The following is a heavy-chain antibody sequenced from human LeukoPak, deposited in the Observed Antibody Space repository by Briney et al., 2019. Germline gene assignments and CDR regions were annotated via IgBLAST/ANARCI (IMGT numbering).Heavy chain of an antibody. J-gene: IGHJ6*02. D-gene: IGHD2-15*01. CDR3: AARTQELFQYGMDV. CDR2: IVVGSGNT. Sequence: SVKVPCKASGFTFTSSAMQWVRQARGQRLEWIGWIVVGSGNTNYAQKFQERVTITRDMSTSTAYMELSSLRSEDTAVYYCAARTQELFQYGMDVWGQGTTVTVSS. CDR1: GFTFTSSA. V-gene: IGHV1-58*02.